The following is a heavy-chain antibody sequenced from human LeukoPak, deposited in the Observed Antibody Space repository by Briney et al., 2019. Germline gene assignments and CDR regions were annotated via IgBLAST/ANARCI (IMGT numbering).Heavy chain of an antibody. D-gene: IGHD3-22*01. CDR2: INWNGGST. CDR3: ARVGGEQYYYDSSGYYP. CDR1: GFTFDDYG. V-gene: IGHV3-20*04. Sequence: GSLRLSCAASGFTFDDYGMSWVRQAPGKGLEWVSGINWNGGSTGYADSVKGRFTISRDNAKNSLYLQMNSLRADDTAVYYCARVGGEQYYYDSSGYYPWGQGTLVTVSS. J-gene: IGHJ5*02.